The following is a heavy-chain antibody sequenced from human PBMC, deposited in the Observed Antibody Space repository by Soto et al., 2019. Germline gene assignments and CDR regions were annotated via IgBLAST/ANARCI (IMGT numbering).Heavy chain of an antibody. V-gene: IGHV1-18*04. CDR2: ISAYNGNT. Sequence: GPSVKVSCKASCYTFTSYGISWVRQAPGQGLEWMGWISAYNGNTNYAQKLQGRVTMTTDTSTSTAYMELRSLRSDDTAVYYCARDQSSGWHNWFDPWGQGTLVTVSS. CDR3: ARDQSSGWHNWFDP. D-gene: IGHD6-19*01. CDR1: CYTFTSYG. J-gene: IGHJ5*02.